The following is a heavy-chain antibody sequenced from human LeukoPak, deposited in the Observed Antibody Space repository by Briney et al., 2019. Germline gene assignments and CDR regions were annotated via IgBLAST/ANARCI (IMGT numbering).Heavy chain of an antibody. D-gene: IGHD2-2*03. J-gene: IGHJ4*02. CDR2: INHSGST. CDR3: ARVGSYRWADY. V-gene: IGHV4-34*01. Sequence: KPSETLSLTCAVYGGSFSGYSWSWIRQPPGKGLEWIGEINHSGSTNYNPSLKSRVTISVDTSKNQFSLRLSSVTAADTAVYYCARVGSYRWADYWGQGTLVTVSS. CDR1: GGSFSGYS.